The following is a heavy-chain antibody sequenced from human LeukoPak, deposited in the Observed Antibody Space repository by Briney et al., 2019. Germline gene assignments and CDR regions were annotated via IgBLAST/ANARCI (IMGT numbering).Heavy chain of an antibody. CDR2: IYYSGST. Sequence: SETLSLTCTVSGGSVSSGSYYWSWIRQPPGKGLEWIGYIYYSGSTNYNPSFKSRVTISVDTSKNQFSLKLSSVTAADTAVYYCARALRSNDAFDIWGQGTMVTVSS. J-gene: IGHJ3*02. CDR3: ARALRSNDAFDI. V-gene: IGHV4-61*01. D-gene: IGHD3-16*01. CDR1: GGSVSSGSYY.